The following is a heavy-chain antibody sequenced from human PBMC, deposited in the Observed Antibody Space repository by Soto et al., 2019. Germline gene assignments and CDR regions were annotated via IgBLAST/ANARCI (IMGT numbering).Heavy chain of an antibody. CDR1: GGSFSKFA. D-gene: IGHD2-21*02. CDR2: IIPTLGTT. J-gene: IGHJ6*02. Sequence: QVQLVQSGTEVKTPGSSGKVSCMASGGSFSKFAINLVRQAPGQGLEWMGGIIPTLGTTDYAHKFQGRVTITADEATRTAYMALGGLRSEDTAVYYCARDDATHCGDDCYRYFYYGMDVWGQGTTVTVSS. CDR3: ARDDATHCGDDCYRYFYYGMDV. V-gene: IGHV1-69*01.